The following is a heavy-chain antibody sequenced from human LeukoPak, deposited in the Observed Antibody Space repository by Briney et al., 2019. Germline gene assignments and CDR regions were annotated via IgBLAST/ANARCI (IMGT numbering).Heavy chain of an antibody. J-gene: IGHJ6*03. CDR3: ARASSSWSLYYYYYYMDV. D-gene: IGHD6-13*01. V-gene: IGHV4-59*01. CDR1: GGSISSYY. Sequence: SETLSLTCTVSGGSISSYYWSWIRQPPGKGLEWIGYIYYSGSTNYNPSLKSRVTISVDTSKNQFSLKLSSVTAADTAVYYCARASSSWSLYYYYYYMDVWGKGTTVTVS. CDR2: IYYSGST.